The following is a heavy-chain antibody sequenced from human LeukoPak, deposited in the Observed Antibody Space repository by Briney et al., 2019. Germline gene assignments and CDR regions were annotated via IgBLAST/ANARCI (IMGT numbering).Heavy chain of an antibody. CDR2: IYYSGST. CDR3: AEGGYSYGSLDY. V-gene: IGHV4-59*01. D-gene: IGHD5-18*01. J-gene: IGHJ4*02. Sequence: SETLSLTCTVSGGSISGYYWSLIRQPPGKGLEWIGYIYYSGSTNYNPSLKSRVTISVDTSKNQFSLKLSSVTAADTAVYYCAEGGYSYGSLDYWGQGTLVTVSS. CDR1: GGSISGYY.